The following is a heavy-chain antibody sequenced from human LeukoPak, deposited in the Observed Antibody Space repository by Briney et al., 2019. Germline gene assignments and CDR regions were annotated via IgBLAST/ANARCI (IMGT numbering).Heavy chain of an antibody. V-gene: IGHV4-34*01. CDR1: GGSISSYY. D-gene: IGHD1-1*01. Sequence: SETLSLTCTVSGGSISSYYWSWIRQPPGKGLEWIGEINHSGSTNYNPSLKSRVTISVDTSKNQFSLKLSSVTAADTAVYYCARSGIGANYYMDVWGKGTTVTISS. J-gene: IGHJ6*03. CDR2: INHSGST. CDR3: ARSGIGANYYMDV.